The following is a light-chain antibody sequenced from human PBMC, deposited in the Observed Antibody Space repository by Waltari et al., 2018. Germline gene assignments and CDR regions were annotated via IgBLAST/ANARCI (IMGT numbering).Light chain of an antibody. CDR3: QQYKTFPLT. CDR2: GAS. V-gene: IGKV1-16*01. CDR1: QGISKF. J-gene: IGKJ4*01. Sequence: DIKMTQSPSSLAASVGDRVTITCRASQGISKFLAWFRQKPGKAPESLIYGASSLQSGVPSRFSGSGSGTDFTLTISSLQPEDFASYYCQQYKTFPLTFGGGTKVEIK.